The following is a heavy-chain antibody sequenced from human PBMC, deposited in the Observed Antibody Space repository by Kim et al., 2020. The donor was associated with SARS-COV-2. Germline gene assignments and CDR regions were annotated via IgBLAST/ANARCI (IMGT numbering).Heavy chain of an antibody. J-gene: IGHJ6*02. D-gene: IGHD3-10*01. CDR1: GYSFTSYW. CDR3: ARHSRYGSGSYYKSGPFHYYYGMDV. Sequence: GESLKISCKGSGYSFTSYWIGWVRQMPGKGLEWMGIIYPGDSDTRYSPSFQGQVTISADKSISTAYLQWSSLKASDTAMYYCARHSRYGSGSYYKSGPFHYYYGMDVWGQGTTVTVSS. CDR2: IYPGDSDT. V-gene: IGHV5-51*01.